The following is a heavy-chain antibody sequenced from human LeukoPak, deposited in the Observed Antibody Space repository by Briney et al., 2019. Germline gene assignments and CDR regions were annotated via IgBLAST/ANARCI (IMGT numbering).Heavy chain of an antibody. V-gene: IGHV4-4*02. Sequence: SGTLSLTCAVSGGSISSGNWWSWVRQPPEKGLEWIGEIAYTGSTKYNPSLKSRVTISVDTSKNQFSLKLSSVTAADTADYYCARAPVVRGVFGWFDFWGQGLLVTVSS. CDR1: GGSISSGNW. D-gene: IGHD3-10*01. J-gene: IGHJ5*01. CDR3: ARAPVVRGVFGWFDF. CDR2: IAYTGST.